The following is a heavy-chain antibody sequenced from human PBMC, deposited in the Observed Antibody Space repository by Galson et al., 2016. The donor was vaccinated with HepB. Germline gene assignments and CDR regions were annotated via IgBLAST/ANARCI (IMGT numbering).Heavy chain of an antibody. CDR1: GFTFSDFS. V-gene: IGHV3-21*01. Sequence: SLRLSCAASGFTFSDFSMNWVRQAPGKGLEWVSSISSGSRDIYYADLVKGRFTISRDNAKNSLYLQMNSLRAEDTAVYYCARDRSNYDFWSGYMPDYYFDYWGQGTLVTVSS. J-gene: IGHJ4*02. CDR2: ISSGSRDI. CDR3: ARDRSNYDFWSGYMPDYYFDY. D-gene: IGHD3-3*01.